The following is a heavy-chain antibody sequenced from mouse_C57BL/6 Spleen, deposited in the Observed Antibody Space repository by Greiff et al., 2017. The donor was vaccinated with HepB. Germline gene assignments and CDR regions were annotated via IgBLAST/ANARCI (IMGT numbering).Heavy chain of an antibody. Sequence: EVQGVESGGGLVKPGGSLKLSCAASGFTFSSYAMSWVRQTPEKRLEWVATISDGGSYTYYPDNVKGRFTISRDNAKNNLYLQMSHLKSEDTAMYYCAREGSSGPNYFDYWGQGTTLTVSS. D-gene: IGHD3-2*02. J-gene: IGHJ2*01. CDR2: ISDGGSYT. CDR1: GFTFSSYA. V-gene: IGHV5-4*01. CDR3: AREGSSGPNYFDY.